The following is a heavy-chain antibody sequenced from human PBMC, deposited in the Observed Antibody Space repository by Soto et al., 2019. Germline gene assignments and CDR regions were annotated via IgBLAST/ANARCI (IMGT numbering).Heavy chain of an antibody. CDR1: GGSISSGGYY. J-gene: IGHJ5*02. CDR2: IYYSGST. V-gene: IGHV4-31*03. Sequence: SETLSLTCTVSGGSISSGGYYWSWIRQHPGKGLEWIGYIYYSGSTYYNPSLKSRVTISVDTSKNQFSLKLSSVTAADTAVYYCARGAAAGNNWFDPWGQGTLVTVSS. CDR3: ARGAAAGNNWFDP. D-gene: IGHD6-13*01.